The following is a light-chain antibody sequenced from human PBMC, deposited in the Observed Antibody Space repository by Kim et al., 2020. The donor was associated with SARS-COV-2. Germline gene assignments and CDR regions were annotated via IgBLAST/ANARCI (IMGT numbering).Light chain of an antibody. Sequence: LSPGERATLSCRASQSVTGNYVAWYRQKPGLAPRLLIYGASSRATGIPDRFSGSGSGTDFTLTISRLEPEDFAIYYCQQYGSSRTFGQGTKVDIK. J-gene: IGKJ1*01. V-gene: IGKV3-20*01. CDR2: GAS. CDR1: QSVTGNY. CDR3: QQYGSSRT.